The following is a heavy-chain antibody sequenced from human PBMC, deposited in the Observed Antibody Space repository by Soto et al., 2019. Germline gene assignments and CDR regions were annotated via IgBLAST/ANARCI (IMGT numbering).Heavy chain of an antibody. D-gene: IGHD5-12*01. CDR1: GGTFSSYA. CDR2: IFPIFGTA. CDR3: ARVPGSGYELPNYYYYGMDV. J-gene: IGHJ6*02. Sequence: QVQLVQSGAEVKKPGSSVKVSCKASGGTFSSYAISWVRQAPGQGLEWMGGIFPIFGTANYAQKFQGRVTITADESTSTAYMELSSLRSEDTAVYYCARVPGSGYELPNYYYYGMDVWGQGTTVTVSS. V-gene: IGHV1-69*01.